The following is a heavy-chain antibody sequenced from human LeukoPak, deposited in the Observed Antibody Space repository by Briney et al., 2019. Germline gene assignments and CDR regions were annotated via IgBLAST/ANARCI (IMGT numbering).Heavy chain of an antibody. Sequence: PGGSLRLSCAASGFTFSSYSMNWVRQAPGKGLEWVSSISSSSSYIYYADSVKGRFTISRDNAKNSLYLQMNSLRAEDTAVYYCARVLSGYSSEGPYYYYYMDVWGKGTTVTVSS. D-gene: IGHD6-19*01. CDR1: GFTFSSYS. CDR3: ARVLSGYSSEGPYYYYYMDV. V-gene: IGHV3-21*01. CDR2: ISSSSSYI. J-gene: IGHJ6*03.